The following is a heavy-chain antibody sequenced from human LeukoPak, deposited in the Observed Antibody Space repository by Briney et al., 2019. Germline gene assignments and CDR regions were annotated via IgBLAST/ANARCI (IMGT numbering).Heavy chain of an antibody. CDR1: GFTFSSYW. V-gene: IGHV3-74*01. J-gene: IGHJ5*02. CDR3: TRGYGDWFDP. CDR2: INSDGSST. D-gene: IGHD4-17*01. Sequence: GGALRLSCAASGFTFSSYWMHWVREAPGKGRLWVSHINSDGSSTYYADSVKGRFSISRDNAKNTLYLQMNSLRAEDTAVYYCTRGYGDWFDPWGQGTLVTVSS.